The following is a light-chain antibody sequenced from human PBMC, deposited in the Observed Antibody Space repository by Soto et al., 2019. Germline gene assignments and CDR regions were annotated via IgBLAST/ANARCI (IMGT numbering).Light chain of an antibody. V-gene: IGKV4-1*01. CDR1: QSVLYSSNNKNY. J-gene: IGKJ2*01. CDR2: WAS. Sequence: DIVMTQSPDSLAVSLGERATINCKSSQSVLYSSNNKNYLAWYQQKPGQPPKLLIYWASTRESGVPDRFSGSGSGTDVTLTSSSLQAEDGAVYYCQQYYSTPYTFGQGTKLEIK. CDR3: QQYYSTPYT.